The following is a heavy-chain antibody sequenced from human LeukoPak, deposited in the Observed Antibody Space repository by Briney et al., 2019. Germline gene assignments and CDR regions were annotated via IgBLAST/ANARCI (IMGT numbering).Heavy chain of an antibody. V-gene: IGHV1-69*13. D-gene: IGHD6-6*01. Sequence: SVKVSCKASAGTFSSYAISWVRQAPGQGLEWMGGIIPIFGTANYAQKFQGRVTITADESTSTAYMELSSLRSEDTAVYYCARNKEYSSSPIYYWGQGTLVTVSS. CDR1: AGTFSSYA. CDR3: ARNKEYSSSPIYY. J-gene: IGHJ4*02. CDR2: IIPIFGTA.